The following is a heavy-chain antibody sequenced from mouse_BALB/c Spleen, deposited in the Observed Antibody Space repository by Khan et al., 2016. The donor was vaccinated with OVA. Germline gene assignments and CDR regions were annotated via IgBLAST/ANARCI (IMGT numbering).Heavy chain of an antibody. Sequence: VQLQESGPGLVAPSQSLSITCTVSGFSLTSYGVSWVRQPPGKGLEWLGVIWGDGNTNFHSALRSRLSISKDNSKSQVFLKLNRLQTDDTATCSCAKDRVYYAVDYWGQGTSVTVSS. CDR2: IWGDGNT. CDR3: AKDRVYYAVDY. J-gene: IGHJ4*01. CDR1: GFSLTSYG. V-gene: IGHV2-3*01.